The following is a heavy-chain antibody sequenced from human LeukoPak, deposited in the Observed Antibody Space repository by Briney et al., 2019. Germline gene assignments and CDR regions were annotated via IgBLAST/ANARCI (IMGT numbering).Heavy chain of an antibody. Sequence: GGPLRLSCTASGFTFSSYAMHWVRQAPGKGLEWVAVISYDGSNKYYADCVKGRFTISRDNSKNTLYLQMNSLRAEDTAVYYCAREAHYWGQGTLVTVSS. J-gene: IGHJ4*02. CDR2: ISYDGSNK. CDR3: AREAHY. CDR1: GFTFSSYA. V-gene: IGHV3-30-3*01.